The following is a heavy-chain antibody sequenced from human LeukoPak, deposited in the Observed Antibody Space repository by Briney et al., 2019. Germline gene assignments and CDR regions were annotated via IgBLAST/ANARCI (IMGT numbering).Heavy chain of an antibody. CDR2: INPNNGGT. J-gene: IGHJ4*02. V-gene: IGHV1-2*02. Sequence: GASVKVSCKASGYTFTDHYLHWVRQAPGQGLEWMGWINPNNGGTNFAQKFQGRVSMTRDTSISTAYMELSRLRSDDTAVYYCARELGSGYYRYFDYWGQGTLVTVSS. D-gene: IGHD3-22*01. CDR1: GYTFTDHY. CDR3: ARELGSGYYRYFDY.